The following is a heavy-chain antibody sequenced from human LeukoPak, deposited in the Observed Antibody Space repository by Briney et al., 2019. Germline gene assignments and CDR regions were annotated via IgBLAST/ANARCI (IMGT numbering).Heavy chain of an antibody. CDR2: IRSKAYGGTT. Sequence: GGSLRLSCTCSGFTFRDYAWGWVRQAPGKGLEWVGFIRSKAYGGTTEYAASVKGRFTISRDDSKSIAYLQMNSLKTEDTAVYYYTRWWELLNLSIDYWGQGTLVTVSS. J-gene: IGHJ4*02. CDR1: GFTFRDYA. CDR3: TRWWELLNLSIDY. D-gene: IGHD1-26*01. V-gene: IGHV3-49*04.